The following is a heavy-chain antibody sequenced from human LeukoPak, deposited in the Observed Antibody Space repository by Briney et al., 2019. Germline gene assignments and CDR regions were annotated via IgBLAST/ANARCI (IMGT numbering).Heavy chain of an antibody. J-gene: IGHJ3*02. D-gene: IGHD1-1*01. Sequence: SGPALVKPTQTLTLTCTFSGFSLSTSGMCVSWIRQPPGKALEWLARIDWDDDKYYSTPLKTRLTISKDTSKNQVVLTMTNMDPVDTATYYCARDTTQLDDAFDIWGQGTMVTVSS. CDR3: ARDTTQLDDAFDI. CDR2: IDWDDDK. CDR1: GFSLSTSGMC. V-gene: IGHV2-70*11.